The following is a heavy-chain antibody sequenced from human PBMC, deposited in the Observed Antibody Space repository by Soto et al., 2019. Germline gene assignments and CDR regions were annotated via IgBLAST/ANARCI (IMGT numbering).Heavy chain of an antibody. CDR3: ARVPGLRLGELSFIPYYFDY. V-gene: IGHV3-7*03. J-gene: IGHJ4*02. D-gene: IGHD3-16*02. Sequence: PWGSLRLSCAASGLSFSSYWMSWVRQAPGKGLEWVANIKQDGSEKYYVDSVKGRFTISRDNAKNSLYLQMNSLRAEDTAVYYCARVPGLRLGELSFIPYYFDYWGQGTLVTVSS. CDR1: GLSFSSYW. CDR2: IKQDGSEK.